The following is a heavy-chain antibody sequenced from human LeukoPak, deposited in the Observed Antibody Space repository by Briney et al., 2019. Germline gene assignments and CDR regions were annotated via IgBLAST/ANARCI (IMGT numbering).Heavy chain of an antibody. Sequence: SVKVSCKASGGTFSSYAISWVRQAPGQGLEWMGGIIPIFGTANYAQKFQGRVTITTDESTSTAYMELSSLRSEDTAVYYCARAIRSDSGGWESWGQGTLVTVSS. D-gene: IGHD6-19*01. CDR1: GGTFSSYA. J-gene: IGHJ4*02. V-gene: IGHV1-69*05. CDR2: IIPIFGTA. CDR3: ARAIRSDSGGWES.